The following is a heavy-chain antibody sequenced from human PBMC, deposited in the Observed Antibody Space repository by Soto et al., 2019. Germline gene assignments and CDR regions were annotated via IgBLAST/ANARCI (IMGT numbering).Heavy chain of an antibody. J-gene: IGHJ5*02. D-gene: IGHD3-10*01. CDR1: GGSISSSSYY. CDR3: AIRSTSGSYLREFDP. V-gene: IGHV4-39*01. CDR2: IYYSGST. Sequence: TSETLSLTCTVSGGSISSSSYYWGWIRQPPGKGLEWIGSIYYSGSTYYNPSLKSRVTISVDTSKNQFSLKLSSVTAADTAVYYCAIRSTSGSYLREFDPWGQGTLVTVSS.